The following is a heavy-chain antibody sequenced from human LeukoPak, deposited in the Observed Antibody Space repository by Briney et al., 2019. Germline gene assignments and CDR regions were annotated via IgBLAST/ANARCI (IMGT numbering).Heavy chain of an antibody. CDR3: ARGYISSGSENRAEYFQH. V-gene: IGHV1-69*13. D-gene: IGHD3-22*01. CDR2: IIPIFGTA. J-gene: IGHJ1*01. CDR1: GGTFSSYA. Sequence: ASVKVSCKASGGTFSSYAISWVRQAPGQGLEWMGGIIPIFGTANYAQKFQGRVTITADESTSTAYMELSSLRSEDTAVYYCARGYISSGSENRAEYFQHWGQGTLVTVSS.